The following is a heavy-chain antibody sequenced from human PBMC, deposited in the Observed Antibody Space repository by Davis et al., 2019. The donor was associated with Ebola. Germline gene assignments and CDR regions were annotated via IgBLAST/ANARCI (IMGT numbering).Heavy chain of an antibody. V-gene: IGHV5-51*01. CDR1: GYGFADYW. D-gene: IGHD2-8*01. J-gene: IGHJ4*02. CDR2: IYAGDSDS. CDR3: ARQESLYGWSDY. Sequence: GASLKISCKGSGYGFADYWIAWVRQTPGKGLEWMGIIYAGDSDSSYSPSFEGQVIISVDRSINTAYLQWRSLRASDTAIYYCARQESLYGWSDYWGQGTLVTVSS.